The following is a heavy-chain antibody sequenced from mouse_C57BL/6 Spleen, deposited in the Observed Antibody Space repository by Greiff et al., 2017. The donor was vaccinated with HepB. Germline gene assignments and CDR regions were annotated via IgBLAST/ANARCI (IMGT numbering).Heavy chain of an antibody. V-gene: IGHV1-18*01. D-gene: IGHD2-4*01. CDR1: GYTFTDYN. J-gene: IGHJ3*01. CDR2: INPNNGGT. CDR3: ARRAFYEYDSAWFAY. Sequence: VQLQQSGPELVKPGALVKIPCKASGYTFTDYNMDWVKQSHGKSLEWIGDINPNNGGTIYNQKFKGKATLTVDKSSSTAYMELRSLTSEDTAVYYCARRAFYEYDSAWFAYWGQGTLVTVSA.